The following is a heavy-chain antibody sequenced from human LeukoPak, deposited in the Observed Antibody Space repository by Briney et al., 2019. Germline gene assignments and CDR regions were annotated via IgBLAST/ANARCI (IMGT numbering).Heavy chain of an antibody. CDR3: AKDLEQQLAQGAFDY. CDR2: ISGSGGST. V-gene: IGHV3-23*01. CDR1: GFTFSSYA. J-gene: IGHJ4*02. Sequence: GGSLRLSCAASGFTFSSYAMSWVRQAPGKGLEWVSAISGSGGSTYYADSVKGRFTISRDNSKNTLYLQMNSLRAEDTAVYYCAKDLEQQLAQGAFDYWGQGTLVTVSS. D-gene: IGHD6-13*01.